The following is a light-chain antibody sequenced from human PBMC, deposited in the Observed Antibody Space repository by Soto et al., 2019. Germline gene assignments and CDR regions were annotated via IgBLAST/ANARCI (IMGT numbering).Light chain of an antibody. V-gene: IGKV1-39*01. CDR2: TGS. Sequence: DIQMTQSPSSVSASVGDRVTITCRASQAIDSWLAWYQQKPGEAPKLLIFTGSLLHSGVPPRFSGSGSGTDFTLTINNLQSEDFATYYCQQSSTTPWTFGQGTKVEIK. CDR3: QQSSTTPWT. J-gene: IGKJ1*01. CDR1: QAIDSW.